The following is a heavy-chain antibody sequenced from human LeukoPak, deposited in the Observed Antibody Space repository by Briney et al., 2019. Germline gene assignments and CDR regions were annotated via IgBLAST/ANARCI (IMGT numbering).Heavy chain of an antibody. CDR2: IKSKTDGGTT. CDR1: GFTFSKAW. Sequence: KPGGSLRLSWAAAGFTFSKAWISWVRQAPGKGLEWVGRIKSKTDGGTTDYAAPVKGRFTISRDDSQNTLYLQMNSLKTEDTAVYHCTTGAPRAYSGCYSNCWGQGTLVTVSS. D-gene: IGHD1-26*01. J-gene: IGHJ4*02. V-gene: IGHV3-15*01. CDR3: TTGAPRAYSGCYSNC.